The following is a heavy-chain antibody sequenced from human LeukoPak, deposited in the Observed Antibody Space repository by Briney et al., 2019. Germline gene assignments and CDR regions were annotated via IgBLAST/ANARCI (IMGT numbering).Heavy chain of an antibody. CDR1: GGSISSSSYY. J-gene: IGHJ4*02. D-gene: IGHD1-26*01. CDR3: ARDLIVGATRAYFDY. V-gene: IGHV4-39*07. CDR2: IYYSGST. Sequence: PSETLSLTCTVSGGSISSSSYYWGWIRQPPGTGLEWLGSIYYSGSTYYNPSLKSRVTISVDTSKNQFSLKLSSVTAADTAVYYCARDLIVGATRAYFDYWGQGTLVTVSS.